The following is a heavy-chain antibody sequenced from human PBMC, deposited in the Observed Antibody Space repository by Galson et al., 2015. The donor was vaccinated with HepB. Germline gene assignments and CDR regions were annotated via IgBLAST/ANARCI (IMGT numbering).Heavy chain of an antibody. CDR2: IYYSGST. Sequence: ETLSLTCTVSGGSISSSSYYWGWIRQPPGKGLEWIGSIYYSGSTYYNPSLKSRVTISVDTSKNQFSLKLSSVTAADTAVYYCASKPRAFDIWGQGTMVTVSS. CDR1: GGSISSSSYY. CDR3: ASKPRAFDI. V-gene: IGHV4-39*01. J-gene: IGHJ3*02.